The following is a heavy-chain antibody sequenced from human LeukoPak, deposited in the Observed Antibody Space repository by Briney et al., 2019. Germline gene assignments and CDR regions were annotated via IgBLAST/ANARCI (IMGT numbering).Heavy chain of an antibody. Sequence: PGGSLRLSCAASGFTFSSYEMNRVRQAPGKGLEWVSYISSSGSTIYYADSVKGRFTISRDNAKNSLYLQMNSLRAEDTAVYYCARGGCSGGSCYSGGYWGQGTLVTVSS. CDR3: ARGGCSGGSCYSGGY. V-gene: IGHV3-48*03. CDR2: ISSSGSTI. J-gene: IGHJ4*02. CDR1: GFTFSSYE. D-gene: IGHD2-15*01.